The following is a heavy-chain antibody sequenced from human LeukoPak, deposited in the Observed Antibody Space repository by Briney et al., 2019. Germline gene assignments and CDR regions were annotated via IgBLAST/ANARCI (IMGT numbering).Heavy chain of an antibody. Sequence: SETLSLTCTVSGGSISSYYWSWIRQPPGEGLEWIGYIYYSGSTNYNPSLKSRVTISVDTSKNQFSLKLSSVTAADTAVYYCARAVYYYDSSGYYYPFDYWGQGTLVTVSS. CDR3: ARAVYYYDSSGYYYPFDY. V-gene: IGHV4-59*01. CDR2: IYYSGST. CDR1: GGSISSYY. J-gene: IGHJ4*02. D-gene: IGHD3-22*01.